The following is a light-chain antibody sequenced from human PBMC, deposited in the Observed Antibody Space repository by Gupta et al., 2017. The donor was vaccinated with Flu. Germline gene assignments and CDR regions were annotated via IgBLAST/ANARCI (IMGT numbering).Light chain of an antibody. V-gene: IGLV3-21*02. J-gene: IGLJ3*02. CDR2: DEG. CDR3: QVWDGNSDHHGV. Sequence: SYVLTQPPSVSVAPGQTASIACGGPHIGLRRVHWYQQKPAPAPVGVVDDEGDRPSAIPERFSGDPDCDTATPITSSGDDGDEADDYWQVWDGNSDHHGVFGGGTKVSVL. CDR1: HIGLRR.